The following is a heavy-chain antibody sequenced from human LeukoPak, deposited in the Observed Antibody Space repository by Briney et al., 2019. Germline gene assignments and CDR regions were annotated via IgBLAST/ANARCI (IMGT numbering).Heavy chain of an antibody. CDR2: INPSGGST. CDR1: GYTFTSYY. J-gene: IGHJ4*02. Sequence: ASVKVSCKASGYTFTSYYMHWVRQAPGQGLEWMGIINPSGGSTSYAQKFQGRVTMTRDTSTSTVYMELSSLRPEDTAVFYCARGGEQQLCDYWGQGTLVTVSS. V-gene: IGHV1-46*01. D-gene: IGHD6-13*01. CDR3: ARGGEQQLCDY.